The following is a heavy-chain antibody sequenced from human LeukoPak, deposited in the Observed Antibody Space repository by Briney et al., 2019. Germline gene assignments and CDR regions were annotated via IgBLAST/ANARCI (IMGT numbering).Heavy chain of an antibody. J-gene: IGHJ5*02. CDR3: ARDMLGHYNWFDP. CDR2: IYPNSGGT. CDR1: GYTFIGYY. D-gene: IGHD2-8*01. Sequence: ASVKVSCKASGYTFIGYYIHWVRQAPGQGLEWMGWIYPNSGGTNYAQKFQGRVTMTRDTSISTAYMELSRLRSDDTAVYYCARDMLGHYNWFDPWGQGTLVTVSS. V-gene: IGHV1-2*02.